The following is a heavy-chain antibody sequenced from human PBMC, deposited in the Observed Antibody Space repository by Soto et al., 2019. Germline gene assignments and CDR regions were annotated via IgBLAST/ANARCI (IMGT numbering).Heavy chain of an antibody. J-gene: IGHJ6*02. V-gene: IGHV1-69*06. CDR3: ARLNYYGSGSYSHYYYYYGMDV. CDR2: IIPIFGTA. CDR1: GGTFSSYA. Sequence: ASVKVSCKASGGTFSSYAISWVRQAPGQGLEWMGGIIPIFGTANYAQKFQGRVTITADKSTSTAYMELSSLRSEDTAVYYCARLNYYGSGSYSHYYYYYGMDVWGQGTTVTVSS. D-gene: IGHD3-10*01.